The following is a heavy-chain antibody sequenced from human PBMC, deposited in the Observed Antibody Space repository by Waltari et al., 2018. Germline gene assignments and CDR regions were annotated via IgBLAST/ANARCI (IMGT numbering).Heavy chain of an antibody. CDR3: ASPLYSSSWYYFDY. V-gene: IGHV4-34*01. CDR2: IKHSGST. D-gene: IGHD6-13*01. CDR1: GGSFSGYY. Sequence: QVQLQQWGAGLLKPSETLSLTCAVYGGSFSGYYWSWIRQPPGKGLAWIGEIKHSGSTNYNPSLKSRVTISVDTSKNQFSLKLSSVTAADTAVYYCASPLYSSSWYYFDYWGQGTLVTVSS. J-gene: IGHJ4*02.